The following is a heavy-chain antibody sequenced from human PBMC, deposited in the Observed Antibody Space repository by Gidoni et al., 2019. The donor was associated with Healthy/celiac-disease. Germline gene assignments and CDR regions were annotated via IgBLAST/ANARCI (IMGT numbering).Heavy chain of an antibody. CDR1: GFTFSSYS. Sequence: EVQLVESGGGLVQPGGSLRLSCAASGFTFSSYSMNWVRQAPGKGLEWVSYISSSSSTIYYADSVKGRFTISRDNAKNSLYLQMNSLRAEDTAVYYCARLGSSLGDWNDPWFDPWGQGTLVTVSS. D-gene: IGHD1-1*01. J-gene: IGHJ5*02. CDR2: ISSSSSTI. CDR3: ARLGSSLGDWNDPWFDP. V-gene: IGHV3-48*01.